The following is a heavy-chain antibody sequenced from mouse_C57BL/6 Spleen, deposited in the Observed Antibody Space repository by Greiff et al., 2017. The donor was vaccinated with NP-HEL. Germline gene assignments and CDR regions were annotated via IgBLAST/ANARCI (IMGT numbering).Heavy chain of an antibody. CDR3: ARWGYVSRPDWYFDG. CDR2: IDPEDGET. Sequence: EVKLMESGAELVKPGASVKLSCTASGFNIKDYYMHWVKQRTEQGLEWIGRIDPEDGETKYAPKFQGKATITADTSSKPAYLQRSSLTSEDTAVYYCARWGYVSRPDWYFDGWGTGTTVNVSS. V-gene: IGHV14-2*01. CDR1: GFNIKDYY. D-gene: IGHD1-1*01. J-gene: IGHJ1*03.